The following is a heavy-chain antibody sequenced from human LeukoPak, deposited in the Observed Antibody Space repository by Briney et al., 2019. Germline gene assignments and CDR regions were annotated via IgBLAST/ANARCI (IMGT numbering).Heavy chain of an antibody. J-gene: IGHJ4*02. D-gene: IGHD5/OR15-5a*01. CDR2: IRYDGTNK. Sequence: PGGSLRLSCEGSGFTFSKNGMHWVRQAPGKGLEWVAFIRYDGTNKFYAHSVRGRFTISRDDSRNMLYLQMNNLTRDDTATYYCASDLDDSAGHVYDFPNYGGQGILVTVSS. V-gene: IGHV3-30*02. CDR3: ASDLDDSAGHVYDFPNY. CDR1: GFTFSKNG.